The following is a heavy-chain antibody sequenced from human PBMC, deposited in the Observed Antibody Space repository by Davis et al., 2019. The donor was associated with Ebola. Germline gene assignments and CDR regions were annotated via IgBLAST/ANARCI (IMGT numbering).Heavy chain of an antibody. V-gene: IGHV3-11*06. CDR2: ISSSSSYT. CDR3: ARDNGSSWYVGGFDY. CDR1: GGSFSGYY. J-gene: IGHJ4*02. D-gene: IGHD6-13*01. Sequence: PSETLSLTCAVYGGSFSGYYWSWIRQAPGKGLEWVSYISSSSSYTNYADSVKGRFTISRDNAKNSLYLQMNSLRAEDTAVYYCARDNGSSWYVGGFDYWGQGTLVTVSS.